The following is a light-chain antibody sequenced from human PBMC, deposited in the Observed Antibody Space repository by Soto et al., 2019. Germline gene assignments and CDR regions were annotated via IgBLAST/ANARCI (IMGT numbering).Light chain of an antibody. CDR3: CADAGRSTYV. CDR2: EVS. J-gene: IGLJ1*01. V-gene: IGLV2-23*02. Sequence: QSVLTQPASVSGSPGQSITICCTRASSDVGSYNFVSWYQQHPGKVPKVMIYEVSKRPSGVSDRFSGSKSGNTASLTISGLQAEDEADYYCCADAGRSTYVFGTGTKVTVL. CDR1: SSDVGSYNF.